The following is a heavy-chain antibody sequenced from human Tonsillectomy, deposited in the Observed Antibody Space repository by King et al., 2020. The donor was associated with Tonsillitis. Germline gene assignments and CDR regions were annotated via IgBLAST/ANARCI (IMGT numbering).Heavy chain of an antibody. V-gene: IGHV1-18*01. CDR1: AYTFSSFG. CDR2: ISIYNGNT. CDR3: AEVLGYCSSSSCYYWFDT. J-gene: IGHJ5*02. D-gene: IGHD2-2*01. Sequence: VQLVQSGAEVKKPGASVKVSCKGSAYTFSSFGITWVRQAPGQGLEWMGWISIYNGNTTYVQKFQGRVTMTTDTPTSTAYMELRSLRSDDTAVYYCAEVLGYCSSSSCYYWFDTWGQGTLVTVSS.